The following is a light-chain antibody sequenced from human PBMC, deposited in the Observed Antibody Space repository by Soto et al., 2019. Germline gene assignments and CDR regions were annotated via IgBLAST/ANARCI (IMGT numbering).Light chain of an antibody. CDR1: QSVSSN. V-gene: IGKV3D-15*01. J-gene: IGKJ1*01. CDR2: GAS. Sequence: EIVMTQSPATLSVSPGERATLSCRASQSVSSNLAWYHQKPGQAPRLLIYGASNRATGIPDRFSGSGSGTEFTLTISSLQSEDFAVYYCQQYNNWPWTFGQGTKVDI. CDR3: QQYNNWPWT.